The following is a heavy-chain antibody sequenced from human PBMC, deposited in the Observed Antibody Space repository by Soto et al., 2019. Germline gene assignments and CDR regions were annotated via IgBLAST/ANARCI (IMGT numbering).Heavy chain of an antibody. CDR2: IIPIVETP. CDR1: GGTFNSYD. CDR3: ARLSRPNYYDTSGFFKDNWFDP. V-gene: IGHV1-69*01. J-gene: IGHJ5*02. D-gene: IGHD3-22*01. Sequence: QVQLVQSGAEVKKPGSSMKVSCKASGGTFNSYDINWVRQAPGQGLEWMGGIIPIVETPKYAQKFQGRVTITADESTNTVYMELSSLRPEDTAMYYCARLSRPNYYDTSGFFKDNWFDPWGQGTLVTVSS.